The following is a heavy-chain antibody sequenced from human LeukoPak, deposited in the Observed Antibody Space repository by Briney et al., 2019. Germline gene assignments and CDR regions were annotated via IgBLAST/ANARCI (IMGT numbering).Heavy chain of an antibody. CDR1: GFTFSSYE. D-gene: IGHD4-17*01. V-gene: IGHV3-48*03. CDR2: ISSSGSTI. Sequence: PGGSLRLSCAASGFTFSSYEMNWVRQAPGKGLEWVSYISSSGSTIYYANSAKGRFTISRDNAKNSLYLQMNGLRAEDTAVYYCARDPDYGDYSGWFDPWGQGTLVSVSS. J-gene: IGHJ5*02. CDR3: ARDPDYGDYSGWFDP.